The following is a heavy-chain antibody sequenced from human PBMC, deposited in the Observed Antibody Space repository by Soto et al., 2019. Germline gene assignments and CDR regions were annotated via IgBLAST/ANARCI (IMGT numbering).Heavy chain of an antibody. V-gene: IGHV4-34*01. D-gene: IGHD5-12*01. CDR1: GGSFSGYY. CDR3: ARGRRWLQLGAFDI. CDR2: INHSGST. J-gene: IGHJ3*02. Sequence: SETLSLTCAVYGGSFSGYYWSWIRQPPGKGLEWIGEINHSGSTNYNPSLKSRVTISVDTSKNQFSLKLSSVTAADTAVYYCARGRRWLQLGAFDIWGQGTMVTVSS.